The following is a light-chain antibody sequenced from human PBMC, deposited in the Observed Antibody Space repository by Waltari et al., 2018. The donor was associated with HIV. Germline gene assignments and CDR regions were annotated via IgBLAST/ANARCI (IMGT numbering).Light chain of an antibody. V-gene: IGLV1-47*01. CDR2: RNN. CDR3: TAWDDSLSVWV. CDR1: SSNIGSKY. J-gene: IGLJ3*02. Sequence: QSVLTQPPSASGTPGRRVTISCSGSSSNIGSKYVNWYQTLPGTAPKLLIYRNNQRPSGGPDRFSGSKSGTSASLAISGLRSEDEADYYCTAWDDSLSVWVFGGGTKLTVL.